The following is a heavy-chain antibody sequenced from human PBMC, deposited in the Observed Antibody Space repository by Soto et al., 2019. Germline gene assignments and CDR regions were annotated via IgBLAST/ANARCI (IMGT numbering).Heavy chain of an antibody. CDR3: ARDKDTAMVLFDY. CDR2: ISSSSSYT. V-gene: IGHV3-11*06. Sequence: LRLSCAASGFTFSDYYMSWIRQAPGKGLEWVSYISSSSSYTNYADSVKGRFTISRDNAKNSLYLQMNSLRAEDTAVYYCARDKDTAMVLFDYWGQGTLVTVSS. J-gene: IGHJ4*02. CDR1: GFTFSDYY. D-gene: IGHD5-18*01.